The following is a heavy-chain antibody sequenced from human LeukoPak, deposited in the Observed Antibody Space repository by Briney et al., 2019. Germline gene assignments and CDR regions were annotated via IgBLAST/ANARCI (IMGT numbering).Heavy chain of an antibody. V-gene: IGHV1-8*01. J-gene: IGHJ6*03. CDR2: MNPNSGNT. CDR1: GYTFTSYD. Sequence: ASVKVSCKASGYTFTSYDINWVRQATGQGLEWMGWMNPNSGNTGYAQKFQGRVTMTRNTSISTAYMELSSLRSEDTAVYYCARSDRGSWFYYYYYYMDVWGKGTTVTVSS. D-gene: IGHD6-13*01. CDR3: ARSDRGSWFYYYYYYMDV.